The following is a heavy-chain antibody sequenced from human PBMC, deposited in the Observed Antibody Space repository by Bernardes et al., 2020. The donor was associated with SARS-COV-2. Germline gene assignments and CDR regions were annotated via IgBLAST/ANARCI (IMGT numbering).Heavy chain of an antibody. D-gene: IGHD5-18*01. V-gene: IGHV3-23*01. CDR2: TSGSGGST. CDR1: GFTFSSYA. J-gene: IGHJ4*02. Sequence: SLRLSCAASGFTFSSYAMSWVRQAPGKGLEWVSATSGSGGSTYYADSVKGRFTISRDNSKNTLYLQMNSLRAEDTAVYYCAKDLSPPYSYGWGYFDYWGQGTLVTVSS. CDR3: AKDLSPPYSYGWGYFDY.